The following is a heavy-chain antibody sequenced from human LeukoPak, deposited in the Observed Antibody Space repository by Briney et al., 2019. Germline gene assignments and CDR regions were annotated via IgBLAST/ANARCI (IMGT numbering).Heavy chain of an antibody. CDR3: ARDPIYAGSSRLAPSPFDY. D-gene: IGHD6-13*01. CDR2: INWNGGST. J-gene: IGHJ4*02. V-gene: IGHV3-20*04. CDR1: GFTFDDYG. Sequence: GGSLRLSCAASGFTFDDYGMSWVRQAPGKGLEWVSGINWNGGSTGYADSVKGRFTISRDNAKNSLYLQMNSLRAEATALYYCARDPIYAGSSRLAPSPFDYWGQGTLVTVSS.